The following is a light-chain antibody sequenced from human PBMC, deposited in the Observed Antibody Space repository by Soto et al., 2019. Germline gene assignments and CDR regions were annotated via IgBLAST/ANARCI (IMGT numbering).Light chain of an antibody. V-gene: IGKV3-20*01. CDR3: QQYGSSRPT. Sequence: EIVLTQSPGTLSLSPGETATLSCRASQSVSSNSLAWYQQKPGQAPRLLMFSASSRASGTPDRFSASGSATDFTLTISRLEPEDFAVYFCQQYGSSRPTFGGGTKVDIK. CDR2: SAS. CDR1: QSVSSNS. J-gene: IGKJ4*01.